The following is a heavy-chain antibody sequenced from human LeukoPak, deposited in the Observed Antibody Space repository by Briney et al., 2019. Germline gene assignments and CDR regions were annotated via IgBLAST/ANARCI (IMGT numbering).Heavy chain of an antibody. J-gene: IGHJ5*02. CDR3: ARTLYGGTFDP. V-gene: IGHV4-61*05. CDR2: INYSGST. CDR1: GGSISSSSYY. Sequence: KSSETLSLTCTVSGGSISSSSYYWGWIRQPPGKGLEWIGYINYSGSTNYSPSLKSRVTISVDTSKNQFSLKLSSVTAADTAVYYCARTLYGGTFDPWGQGTLVTVSS. D-gene: IGHD3-16*01.